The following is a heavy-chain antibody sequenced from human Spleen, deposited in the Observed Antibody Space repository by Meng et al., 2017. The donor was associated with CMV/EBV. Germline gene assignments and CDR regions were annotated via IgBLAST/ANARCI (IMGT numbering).Heavy chain of an antibody. CDR1: GGSFSGYY. Sequence: SQTLSLTCAVYGGSFSGYYWSWIRQPPGKGLEWIGEINHSGSTNYNPSLKSRVTISVDTSKNQFSLKLSSVTAADTAVYYCARGPGGGYQLPFGYWGQGTLVTVS. D-gene: IGHD2-2*01. CDR2: INHSGST. V-gene: IGHV4-34*01. J-gene: IGHJ4*02. CDR3: ARGPGGGYQLPFGY.